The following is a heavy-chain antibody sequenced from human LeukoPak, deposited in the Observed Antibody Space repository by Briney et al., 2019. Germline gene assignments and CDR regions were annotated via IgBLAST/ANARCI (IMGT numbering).Heavy chain of an antibody. CDR2: IRSKAYGGTT. V-gene: IGHV3-49*03. CDR1: GFTFGDYA. CDR3: TRMGDSSGWYVDY. Sequence: GGSLRLSCTASGFTFGDYAMSWFRQAPGKGLEWVGFIRSKAYGGTTEYAASVKGRFTISRDDSKSIAYLQMNSLKTEDTAVYYCTRMGDSSGWYVDYWGQGTLVTVSS. D-gene: IGHD6-19*01. J-gene: IGHJ4*02.